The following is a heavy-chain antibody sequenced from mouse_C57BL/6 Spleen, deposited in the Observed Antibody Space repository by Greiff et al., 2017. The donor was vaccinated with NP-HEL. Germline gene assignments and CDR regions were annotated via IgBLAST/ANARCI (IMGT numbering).Heavy chain of an antibody. D-gene: IGHD1-1*01. J-gene: IGHJ4*01. Sequence: EVKLMESGGGLVKPGGSLKLSCAASGFTFSSYAMSWVRQTPEKRLEWVATISDGGSYTYYPDHVKGRFTISRDNAKNNLYLQMSHLKSEDTAMYYCARGGLLRGYYAMDYWGQGTSVTVSS. CDR3: ARGGLLRGYYAMDY. CDR2: ISDGGSYT. V-gene: IGHV5-4*03. CDR1: GFTFSSYA.